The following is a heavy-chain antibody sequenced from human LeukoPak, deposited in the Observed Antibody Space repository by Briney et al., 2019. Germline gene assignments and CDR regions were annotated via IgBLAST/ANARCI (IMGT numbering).Heavy chain of an antibody. J-gene: IGHJ6*02. CDR1: GFTFSSYW. CDR2: IKQDGSEK. CDR3: ARDIVDPMVRGVIDGMDV. Sequence: PGGSLRLSCAASGFTFSSYWMSWDRQAPGKGLEWVANIKQDGSEKYYVDSVKGRFTISRDNAKNSLYLQMNSLRAEDTAVYYCARDIVDPMVRGVIDGMDVWGQGTTVTVSS. D-gene: IGHD3-10*01. V-gene: IGHV3-7*01.